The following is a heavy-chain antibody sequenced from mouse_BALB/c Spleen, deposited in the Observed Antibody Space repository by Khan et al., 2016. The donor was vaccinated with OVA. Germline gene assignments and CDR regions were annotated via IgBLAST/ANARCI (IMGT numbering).Heavy chain of an antibody. Sequence: EVQLQQSGPELVRPGASVKISCKASGYSFTGYFMNWVMQSHGKSIEWIGRINPHIGETFYNQRFKDKATLTVDESSSTAHLELRSLTSEDSAFYYCTRIYRSDFDYWGQGTTLTVSS. CDR3: TRIYRSDFDY. CDR1: GYSFTGYF. J-gene: IGHJ2*01. D-gene: IGHD1-1*01. V-gene: IGHV1-20*01. CDR2: INPHIGET.